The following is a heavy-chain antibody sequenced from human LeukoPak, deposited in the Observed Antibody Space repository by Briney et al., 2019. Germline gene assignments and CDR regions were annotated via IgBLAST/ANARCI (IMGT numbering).Heavy chain of an antibody. Sequence: SETLSLTCGVSGASVSSIGYSWSWIRQPPGRGLEWIGYIYQSGSASYNPSLRSRVTISIDKSKNQFSLNLNSVTAADTAVYYCARNSYYDNSGEGAFDIWGQGTMVTVSS. CDR1: GASVSSIGYS. D-gene: IGHD3-22*01. CDR2: IYQSGSA. CDR3: ARNSYYDNSGEGAFDI. V-gene: IGHV4-30-2*01. J-gene: IGHJ3*02.